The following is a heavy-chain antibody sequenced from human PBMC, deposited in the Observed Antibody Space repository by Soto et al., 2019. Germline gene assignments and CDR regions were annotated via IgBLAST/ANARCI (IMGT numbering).Heavy chain of an antibody. J-gene: IGHJ4*02. D-gene: IGHD2-15*01. V-gene: IGHV3-33*01. CDR2: MWYDASKQ. CDR1: GFSFSVYG. Sequence: LRLSCETSGFSFSVYGMHWVRQAPGKGLEWVAVMWYDASKQFYAASVEGRFTISRDNSKAILYLQMNSLRAEDTAVYYCAAWAEGATEVHWGQGTLVTVSS. CDR3: AAWAEGATEVH.